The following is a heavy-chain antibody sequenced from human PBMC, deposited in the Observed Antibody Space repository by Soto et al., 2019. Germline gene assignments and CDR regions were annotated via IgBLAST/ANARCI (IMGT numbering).Heavy chain of an antibody. D-gene: IGHD1-26*01. CDR3: ESYGGRKGNGEVFDI. Sequence: PSQTLSLTCAISGYSVSSNSAAWNWIRQSPSRGLEWLGRTYYRSKWYNDYAVSVKSRITINPDTSKNQFSLQLNSVTPEDTAVFYCESYGGRKGNGEVFDIWGKGTMVTVS. CDR2: TYYRSKWYN. J-gene: IGHJ3*02. V-gene: IGHV6-1*01. CDR1: GYSVSSNSAA.